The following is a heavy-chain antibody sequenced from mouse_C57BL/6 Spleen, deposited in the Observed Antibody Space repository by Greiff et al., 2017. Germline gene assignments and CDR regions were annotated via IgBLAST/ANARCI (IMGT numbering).Heavy chain of an antibody. J-gene: IGHJ1*03. V-gene: IGHV1-80*01. Sequence: VQGVESGAELVKPGASVKISCKASGYAFSSYWMNWVKQRPGKGLEWIGQIYPGDGDTNSNGKFKGKATLTADKSSSTAYMQLSSLTSEDSAVYFCARANIITTGWYFDVWGTGTTVTVSS. CDR3: ARANIITTGWYFDV. D-gene: IGHD1-1*01. CDR2: IYPGDGDT. CDR1: GYAFSSYW.